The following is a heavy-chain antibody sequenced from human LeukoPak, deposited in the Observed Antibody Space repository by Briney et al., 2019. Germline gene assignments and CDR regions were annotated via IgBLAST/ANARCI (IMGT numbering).Heavy chain of an antibody. CDR2: IKPDGSDT. V-gene: IGHV3-74*01. CDR1: GFTFSSYW. J-gene: IGHJ4*02. CDR3: ARGKYGGYFIDY. Sequence: GGSLRLSCAASGFTFSSYWMSWVRQAPGKGLVWVSRIKPDGSDTNYADSVKGRFTISRDNAKNTVYLQMNSLRAEDTAVYYCARGKYGGYFIDYWGQGTLVTVSS. D-gene: IGHD5-12*01.